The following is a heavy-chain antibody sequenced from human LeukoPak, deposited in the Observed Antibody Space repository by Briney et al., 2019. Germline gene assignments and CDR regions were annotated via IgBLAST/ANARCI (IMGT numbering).Heavy chain of an antibody. CDR3: ARGQTSYEYYYYMDV. Sequence: SETLSLTCTVSGYSISSGYYWGWIRQPPEKGLEWIGSVYHSGSTYYNPSLKSRVTMSVDTSKNQFSLKLSSVTAADTAVYYCARGQTSYEYYYYMDVWGKGTTVTISS. J-gene: IGHJ6*03. CDR2: VYHSGST. CDR1: GYSISSGYY. D-gene: IGHD4-11*01. V-gene: IGHV4-38-2*02.